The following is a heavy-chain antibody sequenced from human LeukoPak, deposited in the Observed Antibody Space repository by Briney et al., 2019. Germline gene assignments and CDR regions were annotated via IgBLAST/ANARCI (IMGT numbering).Heavy chain of an antibody. V-gene: IGHV3-9*01. D-gene: IGHD5-24*01. CDR1: GFTFPDYA. CDR3: ARDPRGDGYNPDY. CDR2: ISWNSGSR. J-gene: IGHJ4*02. Sequence: PGGSLRLSCVASGFTFPDYAMHWVRQPPGKGLEWVSGISWNSGSRGYADSVKGRFTISRDNAKNTLYLQMNSLRAEDTAVYYCARDPRGDGYNPDYWGQGTLVTVSS.